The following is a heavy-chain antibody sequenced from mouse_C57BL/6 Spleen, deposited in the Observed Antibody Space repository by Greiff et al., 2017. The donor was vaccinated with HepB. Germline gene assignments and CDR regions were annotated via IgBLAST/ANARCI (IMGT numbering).Heavy chain of an antibody. CDR2: IYPSDSET. Sequence: VQLQQPGAELVRPGSSVKLSCKASGYTFTSYWMDWVKQRPGQGLEWIGNIYPSDSETHYNQKFKDKATLTVDKSSSTAYMQLSSLTSEDSAVYYCARSPYYYGSSPFAYWGQGTLVTVSA. CDR1: GYTFTSYW. CDR3: ARSPYYYGSSPFAY. J-gene: IGHJ3*01. V-gene: IGHV1-61*01. D-gene: IGHD1-1*01.